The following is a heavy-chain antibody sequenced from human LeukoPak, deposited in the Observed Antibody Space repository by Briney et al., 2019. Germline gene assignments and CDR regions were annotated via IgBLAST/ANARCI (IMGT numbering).Heavy chain of an antibody. J-gene: IGHJ4*02. CDR3: AKVEGASKASVY. D-gene: IGHD1-1*01. CDR1: GFTLRNYG. Sequence: GALRLSCAAGGFTLRNYGMTWVRQAPGEGLEWVSSISGSGGSTYYADSVKGRFTISRDNSKNTLYLQMYSLRAEDTAVYYCAKVEGASKASVYWGQGALVTVSS. CDR2: ISGSGGST. V-gene: IGHV3-23*01.